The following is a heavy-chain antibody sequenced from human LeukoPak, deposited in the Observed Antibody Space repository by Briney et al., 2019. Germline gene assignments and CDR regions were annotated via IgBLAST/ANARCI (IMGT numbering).Heavy chain of an antibody. J-gene: IGHJ4*02. D-gene: IGHD3-9*01. CDR2: ISAYNGNT. CDR3: ARNYDILTGPDY. Sequence: ASVKVSCKASGYTFTGYYMHWVRQAPGQGLEWMGWISAYNGNTNYAQKLQGRVTMTTDTSTSTAYMELRSLRSDDTAVYYCARNYDILTGPDYWGQGTLVTVSS. V-gene: IGHV1-18*04. CDR1: GYTFTGYY.